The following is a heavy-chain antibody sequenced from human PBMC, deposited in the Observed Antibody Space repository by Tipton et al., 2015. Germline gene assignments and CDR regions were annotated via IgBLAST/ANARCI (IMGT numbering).Heavy chain of an antibody. V-gene: IGHV4-59*12. Sequence: TLSLTCTVSGGSISNYYWGWIRQPPGKGLEWIGNIYYTGITYYNPSLKSRVTMSVDTSKNQFSLHLSSVTAADTAVYYCAREVWYNDSTGYDYWGQGTLVTVSS. CDR3: AREVWYNDSTGYDY. D-gene: IGHD3-22*01. CDR1: GGSISNYY. J-gene: IGHJ4*02. CDR2: IYYTGIT.